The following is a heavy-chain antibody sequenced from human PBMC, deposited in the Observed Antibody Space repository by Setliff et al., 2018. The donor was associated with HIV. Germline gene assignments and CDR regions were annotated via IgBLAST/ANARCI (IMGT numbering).Heavy chain of an antibody. CDR1: DASISNYH. CDR2: IYYSGST. V-gene: IGHV4-59*01. CDR3: ARDGWPYAFDI. J-gene: IGHJ3*02. Sequence: PSETLSLTCTVSDASISNYHWSWIRQPPGKGLEWIGYIYYSGSTNYNPSLKSRVTISVDTSKDQFSLKLSSVTAADTAVYYCARDGWPYAFDIWGQGTMVTVSS. D-gene: IGHD2-15*01.